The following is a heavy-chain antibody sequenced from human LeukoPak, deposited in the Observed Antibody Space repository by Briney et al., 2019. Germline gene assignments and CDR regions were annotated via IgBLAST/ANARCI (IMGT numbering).Heavy chain of an antibody. V-gene: IGHV1-2*02. D-gene: IGHD7-27*01. CDR2: INPNSGGT. CDR3: ASLTSLVGWGSYYMDV. Sequence: ASVKVSCKASGYTFTGYYMHWVRQAPGQGLEWMGWINPNSGGTNYAQKFQGRVTMTRDTSISTAYMELSRLRSDDTAVYYCASLTSLVGWGSYYMDVRGKGTTVTVSS. J-gene: IGHJ6*03. CDR1: GYTFTGYY.